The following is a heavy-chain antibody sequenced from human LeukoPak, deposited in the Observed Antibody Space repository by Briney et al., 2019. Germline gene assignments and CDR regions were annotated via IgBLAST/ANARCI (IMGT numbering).Heavy chain of an antibody. D-gene: IGHD3-3*01. V-gene: IGHV4-59*12. J-gene: IGHJ4*02. Sequence: SETLSLTCTVSGGSISNYVWSWIRQPPGKGLEWIGYINDSGNTKYNPSLESRVTISLDTSKSQFSLKVRYVTAADTAVYYCARGLNDSWTGENYWGQGTLVTVSS. CDR3: ARGLNDSWTGENY. CDR2: INDSGNT. CDR1: GGSISNYV.